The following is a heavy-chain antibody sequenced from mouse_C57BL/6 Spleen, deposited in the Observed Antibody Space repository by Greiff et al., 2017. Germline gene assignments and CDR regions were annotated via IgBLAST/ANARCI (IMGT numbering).Heavy chain of an antibody. V-gene: IGHV1-18*01. CDR2: IKPDNGGT. D-gene: IGHD1-1*01. Sequence: EVQLQQSGPALVEPGASVTIPCKASGYTFTDYNMDWVKQSPGKSLEWIGDIKPDNGGTIYNQKFTGKATLTVDKSSSTAYMELRSLTSEDTAVYYCARGGSSYYLDYWGQGTTLTVSS. J-gene: IGHJ2*01. CDR3: ARGGSSYYLDY. CDR1: GYTFTDYN.